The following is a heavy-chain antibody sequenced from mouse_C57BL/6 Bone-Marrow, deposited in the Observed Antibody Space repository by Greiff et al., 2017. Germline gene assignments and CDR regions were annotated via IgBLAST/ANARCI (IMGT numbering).Heavy chain of an antibody. Sequence: SGAELVRPGASVKMSCKASGYTFTSYNMHWVKQTPRQGMEWIGAIYPGNGDTSYNQKFKGKATLTVDKSSSTAYMQLSSLTSEDSAVYFCARGGYYYGSSYDYAMDYWGQGTSVTVSS. CDR1: GYTFTSYN. J-gene: IGHJ4*01. V-gene: IGHV1-12*01. CDR3: ARGGYYYGSSYDYAMDY. D-gene: IGHD1-1*01. CDR2: IYPGNGDT.